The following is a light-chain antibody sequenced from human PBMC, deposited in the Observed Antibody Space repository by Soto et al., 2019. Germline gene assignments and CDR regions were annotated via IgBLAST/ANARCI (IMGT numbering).Light chain of an antibody. V-gene: IGLV2-23*02. CDR3: CSYAGSSTFPYV. Sequence: QSVLTQPASVSGSPGQLITISCTGTSSDVGSYNLVSWYQQHPGKAPKLMIYEVSKRPSGVSNRFSGSKSGNTASLTISGLQAEDEADYYCCSYAGSSTFPYVFGTVTKVTV. CDR2: EVS. J-gene: IGLJ1*01. CDR1: SSDVGSYNL.